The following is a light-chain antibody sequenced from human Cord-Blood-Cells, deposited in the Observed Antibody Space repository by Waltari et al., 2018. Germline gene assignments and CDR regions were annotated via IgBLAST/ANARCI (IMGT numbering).Light chain of an antibody. J-gene: IGKJ1*01. CDR3: QQYNSYSKT. CDR2: DAS. CDR1: QSISSW. Sequence: IQMTQSPSTLSASVGDRGTITCRPSQSISSWLAWYQQKPGKAPKLLIYDASSMESGVPARFSGSGSGTEFTLTISSLEPDDFATYYCQQYNSYSKTFGQGTKVEIK. V-gene: IGKV1-5*01.